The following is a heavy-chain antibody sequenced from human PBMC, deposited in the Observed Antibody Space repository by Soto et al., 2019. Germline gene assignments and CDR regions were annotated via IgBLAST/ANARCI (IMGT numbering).Heavy chain of an antibody. J-gene: IGHJ6*02. CDR2: INHSGST. Sequence: SETLSLTCAVYGGSFSGYYWSWIRQPPGKGLEWIGEINHSGSTNYNPSLKSRVTISVDTSKNQFSLKLGSVTAADTAVYYCARGKYYDILTGYLGNGMDVWGQGTTVTVSS. CDR3: ARGKYYDILTGYLGNGMDV. V-gene: IGHV4-34*01. CDR1: GGSFSGYY. D-gene: IGHD3-9*01.